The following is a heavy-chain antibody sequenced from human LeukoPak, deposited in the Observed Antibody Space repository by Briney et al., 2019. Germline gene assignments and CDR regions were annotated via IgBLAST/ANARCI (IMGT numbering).Heavy chain of an antibody. CDR2: ISSSGSTI. Sequence: GGSMTLSCAAAGLTFSIYEMNWVRQAPGRGLEWVSYISSSGSTIYYADSVRGRFTITRDNAKNSLFLQMNSLRAEDTAVYYCARGRGGSSLYYFDYWGQGTLVTVSS. D-gene: IGHD2-15*01. CDR1: GLTFSIYE. CDR3: ARGRGGSSLYYFDY. J-gene: IGHJ4*02. V-gene: IGHV3-48*03.